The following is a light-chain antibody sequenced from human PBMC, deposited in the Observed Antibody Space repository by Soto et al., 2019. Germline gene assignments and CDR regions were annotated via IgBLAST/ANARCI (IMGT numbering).Light chain of an antibody. CDR2: DAS. J-gene: IGKJ5*01. CDR1: QSVTSSY. CDR3: QQRSSWPS. V-gene: IGKV3-11*01. Sequence: EIVLTQSPGTLSLSPGERATLSCRASQSVTSSYLAWYQQKPGQAPRLLIYDASNRATGIPARFSGSGSGTDFTLTISSLEPEDFAVYHCQQRSSWPSFGQGTRLEI.